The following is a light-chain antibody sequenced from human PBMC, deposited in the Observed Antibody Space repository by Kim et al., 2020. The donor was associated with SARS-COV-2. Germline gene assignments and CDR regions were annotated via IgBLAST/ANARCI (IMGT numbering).Light chain of an antibody. J-gene: IGLJ1*01. CDR2: AVT. V-gene: IGLV2-11*01. CDR3: CSYAGNYNYV. Sequence: GQTGPISCTGTSNDVEVYNFVSWYQHHPGEAPKLMIYAVTNRPSGVPDRFSGSKSGNTASLTISGLQPEDEADYFCCSYAGNYNYVFGSGTKVTVL. CDR1: SNDVEVYNF.